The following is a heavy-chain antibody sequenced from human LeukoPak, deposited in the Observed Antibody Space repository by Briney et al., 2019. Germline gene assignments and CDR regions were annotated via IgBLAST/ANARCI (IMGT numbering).Heavy chain of an antibody. J-gene: IGHJ4*02. CDR2: IYYSGST. CDR3: ARDSGSYFDY. CDR1: GGSISSYY. D-gene: IGHD1-26*01. V-gene: IGHV4-59*01. Sequence: PSETLSLTCTVSGGSISSYYWSWIRQPPGKGLEWIGYIYYSGSTNYNPSLKSRVTISVDTSKNQFSLKLSSVTAADTAVYYCARDSGSYFDYWGQGTLVTVSS.